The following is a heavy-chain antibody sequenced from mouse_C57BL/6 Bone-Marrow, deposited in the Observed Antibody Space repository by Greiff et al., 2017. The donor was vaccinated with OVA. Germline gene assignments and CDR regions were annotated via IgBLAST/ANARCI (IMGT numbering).Heavy chain of an antibody. CDR3: TTYRY. Sequence: EVQLQQSGAELVRPGASVKLSCTASGFTIKDEYMHWVQERPEQGLEWMGWIDTENGDTKYASKFQGKSTITAGTSSKTLYLHLSSLTSEDTAVYDCTTYRYWGQGTTLTVSA. CDR2: IDTENGDT. V-gene: IGHV14-4*01. J-gene: IGHJ2*01. CDR1: GFTIKDEY.